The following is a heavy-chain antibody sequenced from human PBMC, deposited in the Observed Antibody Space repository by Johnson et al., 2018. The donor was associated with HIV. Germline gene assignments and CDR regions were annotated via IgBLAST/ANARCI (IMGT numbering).Heavy chain of an antibody. J-gene: IGHJ3*02. D-gene: IGHD6-25*01. CDR1: GFMFEDYG. CDR2: IAADGSND. Sequence: VQLVESGGGVLRPGGSLRLSCEGFGFMFEDYGLSWVRQAPGKGLEWVAVIAADGSNDFYADSVKGRFTISRDNSKNTLYLQMNNLRPADTALSCCAKTCNGGDSGGSGGFDIWGQGTVVTVSS. CDR3: AKTCNGGDSGGSGGFDI. V-gene: IGHV3-30*18.